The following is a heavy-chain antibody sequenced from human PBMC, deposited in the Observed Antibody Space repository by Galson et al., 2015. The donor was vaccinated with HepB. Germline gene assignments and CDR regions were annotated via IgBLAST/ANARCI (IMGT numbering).Heavy chain of an antibody. Sequence: SLRLSCAASGFTFSSYGMHWVRQAPGKGLEWVAVISYDGSNKYYADSVKGRFTISRDNSKNTLYLQMNSLRAEDTAVYYCAKDRFIAVAGASPFDYWGQGTLVTVSS. V-gene: IGHV3-30*18. CDR1: GFTFSSYG. CDR2: ISYDGSNK. J-gene: IGHJ4*02. D-gene: IGHD6-19*01. CDR3: AKDRFIAVAGASPFDY.